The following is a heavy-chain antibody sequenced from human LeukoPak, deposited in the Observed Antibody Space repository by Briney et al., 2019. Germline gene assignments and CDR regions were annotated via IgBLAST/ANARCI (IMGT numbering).Heavy chain of an antibody. CDR3: AGGPGIAPTGY. V-gene: IGHV4-61*01. CDR1: GGSVSSLIYY. CDR2: IYYSGRT. J-gene: IGHJ4*02. Sequence: SETLSLTCTVSGGSVSSLIYYWSWIRQPPGKGLEWIGYIYYSGRTNYNPSLKSRVTMSVDTSKNQFSLKLSSVTAADTAVYYCAGGPGIAPTGYWGQGTLVTVSS. D-gene: IGHD6-13*01.